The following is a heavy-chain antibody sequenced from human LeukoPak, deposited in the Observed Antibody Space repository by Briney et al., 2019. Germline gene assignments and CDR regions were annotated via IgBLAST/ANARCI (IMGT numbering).Heavy chain of an antibody. CDR1: GFTFSSYE. D-gene: IGHD2-21*02. CDR2: IWSDGNNK. J-gene: IGHJ4*02. Sequence: GGSLRLSCAASGFTFSSYEMNWVRQAPGKGLEWVALIWSDGNNKYYADSVRGRFTISRDNSKNTLYLQMNSLRAEDTAIYYCARDRCGGDCYFLDYWGQGTLVTVSS. CDR3: ARDRCGGDCYFLDY. V-gene: IGHV3-33*08.